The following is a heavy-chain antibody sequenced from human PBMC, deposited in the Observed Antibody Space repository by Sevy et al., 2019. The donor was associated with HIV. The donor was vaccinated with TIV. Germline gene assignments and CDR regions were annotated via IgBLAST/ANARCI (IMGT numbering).Heavy chain of an antibody. Sequence: GGSLRLSCAASGFTFSSYSMNWVRQAPGKGLEWVSSISSSSSYIYYADSVKGRFTISRDNAKNSLYLQMNSLRAEDTAVYYCARERSSGPRAFDIWGQGTMATVSS. D-gene: IGHD6-19*01. CDR3: ARERSSGPRAFDI. CDR2: ISSSSSYI. J-gene: IGHJ3*02. V-gene: IGHV3-21*01. CDR1: GFTFSSYS.